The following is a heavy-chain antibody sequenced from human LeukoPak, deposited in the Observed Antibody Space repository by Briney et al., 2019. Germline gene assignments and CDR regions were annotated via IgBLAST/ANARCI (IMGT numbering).Heavy chain of an antibody. J-gene: IGHJ5*02. V-gene: IGHV3-23*01. Sequence: PGGSLRLSCAASGFTFISYAMSWVRQAPGKGLEWVSTISGSGESTYADSVKGRFTISRDNSKNTLYLQMNSLRAEDTAVYYCAKLGGRCSGWFDPWGQGTLVIVSS. CDR2: ISGSGEST. D-gene: IGHD2-15*01. CDR3: AKLGGRCSGWFDP. CDR1: GFTFISYA.